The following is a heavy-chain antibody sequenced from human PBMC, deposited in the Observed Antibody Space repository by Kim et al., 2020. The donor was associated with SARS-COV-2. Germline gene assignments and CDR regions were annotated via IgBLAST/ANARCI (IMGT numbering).Heavy chain of an antibody. V-gene: IGHV1-18*01. CDR3: ARVDYDFWSGQGVVRGVITYYYGMDV. CDR2: ISAYNGNT. CDR1: GYTFTSYG. D-gene: IGHD3-3*01. J-gene: IGHJ6*02. Sequence: ASVKVSCKASGYTFTSYGISWVRQAPGQGLECMGWISAYNGNTNYAQKLQGRVTMTTDTSTSTAYMELRSLRSDDTAVYYCARVDYDFWSGQGVVRGVITYYYGMDVWGQGTTVTVSS.